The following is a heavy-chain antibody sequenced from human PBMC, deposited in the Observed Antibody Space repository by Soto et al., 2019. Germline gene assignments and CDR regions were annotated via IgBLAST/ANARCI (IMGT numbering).Heavy chain of an antibody. Sequence: ESGGGLVQPGRSLRLSCAASGFTFDDYAMHWVRQAPGKGLEWVSGISWNSGSIGYADSVKGRFTISRDNAKNSLYLQMNSLRAEDTALYYCAKDDITMVRGVISYYGMDVWGQGTTVTVSS. J-gene: IGHJ6*02. V-gene: IGHV3-9*01. D-gene: IGHD3-10*01. CDR1: GFTFDDYA. CDR3: AKDDITMVRGVISYYGMDV. CDR2: ISWNSGSI.